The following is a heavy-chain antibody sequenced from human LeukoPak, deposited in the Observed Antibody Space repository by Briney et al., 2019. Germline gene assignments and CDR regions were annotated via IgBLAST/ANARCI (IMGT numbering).Heavy chain of an antibody. CDR3: ARETYYYDISGYDYYYYMDV. V-gene: IGHV4-4*07. CDR2: IYISGRT. J-gene: IGHJ6*03. CDR1: GSSINSYY. D-gene: IGHD3-22*01. Sequence: SETLSLTCTVSGSSINSYYWSWIRRPPGKGLEWIGPIYISGRTDCNHSLKSRGTMSVDTSKDQFSLKLSAVSAADTGVYYCARETYYYDISGYDYYYYMDVWGKGTTVTVSS.